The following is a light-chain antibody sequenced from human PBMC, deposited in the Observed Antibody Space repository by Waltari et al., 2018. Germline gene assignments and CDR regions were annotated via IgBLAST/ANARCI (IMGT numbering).Light chain of an antibody. CDR1: QSLLHSSGYNY. CDR2: LGS. Sequence: DVVLTQSPLSLPVTPGEPASISCRSSQSLLHSSGYNYLDWYLQKPGQSPQLLIYLGSSRASGVPDRFTGSGSGTDFTLRITIVEAEDVGLYYCMQALHSITFGQGTRLEIK. CDR3: MQALHSIT. J-gene: IGKJ5*01. V-gene: IGKV2-28*01.